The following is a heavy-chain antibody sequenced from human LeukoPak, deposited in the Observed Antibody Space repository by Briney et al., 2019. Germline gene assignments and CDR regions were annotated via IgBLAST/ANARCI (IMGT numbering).Heavy chain of an antibody. D-gene: IGHD6-25*01. V-gene: IGHV4-39*02. J-gene: IGHJ4*02. CDR1: GDSISRSTYY. Sequence: SETPSLTCTVSGDSISRSTYYWAWIRQPPGKGLEWIGSVYYGRSPYFNLSLESRATISVDTSKNHFSLKMSSVTAADTAVYYCARSSGTGTFSYWGQGTLVTVSS. CDR3: ARSSGTGTFSY. CDR2: VYYGRSP.